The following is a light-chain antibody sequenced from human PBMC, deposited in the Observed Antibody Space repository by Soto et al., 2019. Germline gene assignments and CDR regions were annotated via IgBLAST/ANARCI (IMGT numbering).Light chain of an antibody. CDR1: SSDVGGYNS. CDR2: EVS. Sequence: QSALTRPASVSGSPGQSITISCTGTSSDVGGYNSVSWYQQHPGEAPKLMIYEVSNRPSGVSNRFSGSKSGNTASLTISGLQAEDEADYYCSSYTSSSTVVFGGGTKLTVL. V-gene: IGLV2-14*01. CDR3: SSYTSSSTVV. J-gene: IGLJ2*01.